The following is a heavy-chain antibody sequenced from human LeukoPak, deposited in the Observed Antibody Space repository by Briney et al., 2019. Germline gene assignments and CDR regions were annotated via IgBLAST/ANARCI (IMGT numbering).Heavy chain of an antibody. J-gene: IGHJ3*02. V-gene: IGHV4-34*01. CDR1: GGSFSGYY. D-gene: IGHD1-20*01. CDR2: INHSGST. CDR3: ARGRNKRYNWNAPGAAFDI. Sequence: PSETLSLTCAVYGGSFSGYYWSWIRQPPGKGLEWIGEINHSGSTNYNPSLKSRVTISVDTSKNQFSLKLSSVTAADTAVYYCARGRNKRYNWNAPGAAFDIWSQGTMVTVSS.